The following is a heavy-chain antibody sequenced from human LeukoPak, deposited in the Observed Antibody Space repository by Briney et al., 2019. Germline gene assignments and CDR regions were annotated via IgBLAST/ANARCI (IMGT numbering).Heavy chain of an antibody. CDR3: ARGSWFDP. CDR1: GFTFRSYA. D-gene: IGHD3-10*01. V-gene: IGHV3-23*01. CDR2: ISVSGST. Sequence: GGSLRLSCAASGFTFRSYAMSWVRQAPGKGLEWVSGISVSGSTYYADSVKGRFTISRDNSKNSLYLQMNSLRAEDTAVYYCARGSWFDPWGQGTLVTVSS. J-gene: IGHJ5*02.